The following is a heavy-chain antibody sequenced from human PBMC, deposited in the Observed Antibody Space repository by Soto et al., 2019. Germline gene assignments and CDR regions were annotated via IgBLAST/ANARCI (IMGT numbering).Heavy chain of an antibody. CDR1: GGSISSGGYY. CDR2: IYYSGRT. D-gene: IGHD6-6*01. Sequence: TLSLTCTVSGGSISSGGYYWSWIRQHPGKGLEWIGYIYYSGRTYYNPSLHSRVSIAVDTAENQFSLKLTSVTAADTSVYYCARGSFYSSSSWFDPWGRRTLVTVSS. J-gene: IGHJ5*02. CDR3: ARGSFYSSSSWFDP. V-gene: IGHV4-31*03.